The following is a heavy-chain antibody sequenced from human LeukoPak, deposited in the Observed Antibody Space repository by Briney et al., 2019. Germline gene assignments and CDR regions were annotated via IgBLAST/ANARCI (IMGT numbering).Heavy chain of an antibody. J-gene: IGHJ4*02. CDR3: ARANFLYCSSTTCLFDY. D-gene: IGHD2-2*01. Sequence: GASVKVSCKASGYTFTDHYMHWVRQAPGQGFEWMGWINPNSGGTNYAQKFQGRVTMTRDTSISTAHMELSRLRSDDTAVYYCARANFLYCSSTTCLFDYWGQGTLVIVSS. V-gene: IGHV1-2*02. CDR2: INPNSGGT. CDR1: GYTFTDHY.